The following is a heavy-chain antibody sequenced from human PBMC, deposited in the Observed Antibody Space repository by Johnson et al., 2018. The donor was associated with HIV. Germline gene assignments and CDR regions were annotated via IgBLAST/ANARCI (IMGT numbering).Heavy chain of an antibody. J-gene: IGHJ3*02. V-gene: IGHV3-23*04. CDR2: ISGSGGST. CDR3: ARGRDSASHAFDI. CDR1: GFTFSSYA. Sequence: VQLVESGGGVVQPGRSLRLSCAASGFTFSSYAMSWVRQAPGKGLEWVSAISGSGGSTYYADSVKGRFTISRDNSKNTLYLQMNSLRAGDTAVYYCARGRDSASHAFDIWGQGTMVTVSS. D-gene: IGHD2-15*01.